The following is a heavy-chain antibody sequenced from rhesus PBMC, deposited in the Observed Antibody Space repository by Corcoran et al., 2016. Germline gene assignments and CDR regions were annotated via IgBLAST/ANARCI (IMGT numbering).Heavy chain of an antibody. J-gene: IGHJ4*01. CDR2: IYWDDDK. Sequence: QVTLKESGPALVKPTQTLTLTCTFSGFSLSTSGMGVGWIRQPPGNALEWIARIYWDDDKYSTTSLKGRLTISKASSKSRVVRTMTNRNPGDTATYYCARGVAANFIAFDYWGQGVLVTVSS. D-gene: IGHD4-29*01. CDR1: GFSLSTSGMG. V-gene: IGHV2S1*01. CDR3: ARGVAANFIAFDY.